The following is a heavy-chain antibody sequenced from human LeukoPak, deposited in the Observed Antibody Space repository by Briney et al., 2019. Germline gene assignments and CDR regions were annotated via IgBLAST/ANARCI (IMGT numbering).Heavy chain of an antibody. J-gene: IGHJ2*01. D-gene: IGHD4-17*01. CDR2: IYSGGST. V-gene: IGHV3-66*02. CDR3: AGDPQRYGDKIRYWYFDL. CDR1: GFTVSSNY. Sequence: PGGSLRLSCAASGFTVSSNYMSWVHQAPGKGLEWVSVIYSGGSTYYADSVKGRFTISRDNSKNTLYLQMNSLRAEDTAVYYCAGDPQRYGDKIRYWYFDLWGRGTLVTVSS.